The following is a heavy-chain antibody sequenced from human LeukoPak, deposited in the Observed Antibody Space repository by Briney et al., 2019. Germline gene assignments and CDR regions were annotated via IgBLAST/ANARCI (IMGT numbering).Heavy chain of an antibody. V-gene: IGHV3-21*01. Sequence: GGSLTLSCAASGFTFSSYSMNWVRQTPGKGLEWVSSIGTRRTSIYYADSVKGRFTISRDNAKNSLYLQMNSLRAEDTAVYYCARDLSRFGYWGQGTLVTVSS. CDR1: GFTFSSYS. J-gene: IGHJ4*02. CDR3: ARDLSRFGY. CDR2: IGTRRTSI. D-gene: IGHD5/OR15-5a*01.